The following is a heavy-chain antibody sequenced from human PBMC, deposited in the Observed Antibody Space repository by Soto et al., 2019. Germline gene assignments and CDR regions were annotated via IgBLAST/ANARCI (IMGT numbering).Heavy chain of an antibody. D-gene: IGHD4-4*01. CDR2: ISYSELT. V-gene: IGHV4-39*02. CDR1: GGSISSTGHY. J-gene: IGHJ5*02. CDR3: VRDEDYSRRFDP. Sequence: QLQLQESGPGLVKPSETLSLTCTVSGGSISSTGHYCGWVRQPPGTGREWIASISYSELTYYNPSLSSRVTMSVDTSKNQFSLTLNSVAAADTAVYFCVRDEDYSRRFDPWGQGTLVTVSS.